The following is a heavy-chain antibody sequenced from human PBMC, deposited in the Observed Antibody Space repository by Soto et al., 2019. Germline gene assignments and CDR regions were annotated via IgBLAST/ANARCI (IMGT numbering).Heavy chain of an antibody. J-gene: IGHJ3*02. D-gene: IGHD6-6*01. CDR2: IYSGDSDT. CDR3: ARQSIAARRGAFDI. Sequence: GESLKISCKGSGYSFTSYWIGWVRQMPGKGLEWMGIIYSGDSDTRYSPSFQGQVTISAYKSISTAYLQWSSLKASDTAMYDCARQSIAARRGAFDIWGQGTMVTVSS. V-gene: IGHV5-51*01. CDR1: GYSFTSYW.